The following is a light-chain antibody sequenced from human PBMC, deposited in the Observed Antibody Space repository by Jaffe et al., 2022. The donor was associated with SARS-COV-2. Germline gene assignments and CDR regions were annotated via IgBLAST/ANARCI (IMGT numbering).Light chain of an antibody. CDR1: QNINTY. CDR2: VAS. CDR3: QQSSSTLFT. J-gene: IGKJ3*01. V-gene: IGKV1-39*01. Sequence: DIQMTQSPSSLSASVGDRVTITCRASQNINTYLNWYQQKPGKAPNLLIYVASTLQSGVSSRFNGSGSGTAFTLTINSLQPEDIATYYCQQSSSTLFTFGPGTKVTIK.